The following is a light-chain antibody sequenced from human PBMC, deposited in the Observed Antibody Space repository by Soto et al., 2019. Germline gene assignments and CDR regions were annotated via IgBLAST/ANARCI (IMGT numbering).Light chain of an antibody. Sequence: EIVLTQSPGTLSLSPGERATLSCRASQSVSSSYLAWYQQKPGKAPRLLIYGASSRATGIPDKFSGSESGTDFTLTISRLEPEDFAVYYCQQYDSSPLTFGGGTKVEIK. CDR2: GAS. CDR1: QSVSSSY. J-gene: IGKJ4*01. V-gene: IGKV3-20*01. CDR3: QQYDSSPLT.